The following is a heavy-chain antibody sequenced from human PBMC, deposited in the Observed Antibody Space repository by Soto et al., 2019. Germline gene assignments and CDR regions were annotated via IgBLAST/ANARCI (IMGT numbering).Heavy chain of an antibody. CDR1: GGSISSSSYY. CDR3: ARSVLSSSPQYFDY. J-gene: IGHJ4*02. D-gene: IGHD6-6*01. CDR2: IYYSGST. Sequence: SETLSLTCTVSGGSISSSSYYWGWIRQPPGKGLEWIGSIYYSGSTYYNPSLKSRVTISVDTSKNQFSLKLSSVTAADTAVYYCARSVLSSSPQYFDYWGQGTLVTVSS. V-gene: IGHV4-39*01.